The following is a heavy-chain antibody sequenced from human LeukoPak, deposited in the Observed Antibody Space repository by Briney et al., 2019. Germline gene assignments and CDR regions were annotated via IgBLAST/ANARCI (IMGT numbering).Heavy chain of an antibody. D-gene: IGHD6-19*01. CDR2: ISYDGSNK. CDR1: GFTFSSYG. V-gene: IGHV3-30*03. J-gene: IGHJ4*02. CDR3: ATSGWWDY. Sequence: PGGSLRLSCAASGFTFSSYGMHWVRQAPGKGLEWVAVISYDGSNKYYADSVKGRFTISRDNSKNTLYLQMNSLRAEDTAVYYCATSGWWDYWGQGTLVTVSS.